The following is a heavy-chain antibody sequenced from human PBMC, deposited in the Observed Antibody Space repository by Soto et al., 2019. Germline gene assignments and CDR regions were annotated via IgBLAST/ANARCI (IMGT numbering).Heavy chain of an antibody. CDR3: ARDVVTAVAGSVNVFDP. V-gene: IGHV3-33*01. CDR1: GFSLRTSG. Sequence: QVQLVASGGGVVQSGRSLTLSCAASGFSLRTSGMHWLGRAPVKGLEWGGSIWYDGTKRFYANSVKGRSTISKDNSNNILFLQMSGLRAEDTAVYYCARDVVTAVAGSVNVFDPWGQGTLVTVSS. J-gene: IGHJ5*02. D-gene: IGHD6-19*01. CDR2: IWYDGTKR.